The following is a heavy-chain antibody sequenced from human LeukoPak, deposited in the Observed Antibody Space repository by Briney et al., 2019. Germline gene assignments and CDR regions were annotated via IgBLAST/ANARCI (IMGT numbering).Heavy chain of an antibody. CDR3: AREGTTVVTPSHAFDI. V-gene: IGHV4-59*11. Sequence: SETLSLTCTVSGGSISSHYWSWIWQPPGKGLEWIGYIYNSGSTNYNPSLKSRVTISEDTSKNQFSLKLSSVTAADTAVYYCAREGTTVVTPSHAFDIWGQGTMVTVSS. CDR2: IYNSGST. D-gene: IGHD4-23*01. J-gene: IGHJ3*02. CDR1: GGSISSHY.